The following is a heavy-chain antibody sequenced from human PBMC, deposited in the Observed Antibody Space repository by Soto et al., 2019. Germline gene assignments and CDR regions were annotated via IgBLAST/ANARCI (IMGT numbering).Heavy chain of an antibody. Sequence: ASVKVSCKASGYTFTSYHMHWVRQAPGQGLEWMGIINPSGGSTSYAQKFQGRVTMTRDTSTSTVYMELSSLRSEDTAVYYCARDSGLRFLEWSIDYWGQGTLVTVSS. CDR3: ARDSGLRFLEWSIDY. V-gene: IGHV1-46*01. D-gene: IGHD3-3*01. CDR2: INPSGGST. CDR1: GYTFTSYH. J-gene: IGHJ4*02.